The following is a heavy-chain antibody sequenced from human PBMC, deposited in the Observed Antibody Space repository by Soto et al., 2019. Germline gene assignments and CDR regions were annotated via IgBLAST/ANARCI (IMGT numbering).Heavy chain of an antibody. J-gene: IGHJ4*02. CDR1: GYTLIMYY. CDR3: ARSPYSSGYYYAIDY. CDR2: INPSSGTT. D-gene: IGHD3-22*01. Sequence: GASVKVSCTASGYTLIMYYIHWMRQAPGQGLEWMGIINPSSGTTTYAQKFQGRVTMTRDTSTSTVYMDLSSLRSEDTAVYYCARSPYSSGYYYAIDYWGQGTQVTVSS. V-gene: IGHV1-46*01.